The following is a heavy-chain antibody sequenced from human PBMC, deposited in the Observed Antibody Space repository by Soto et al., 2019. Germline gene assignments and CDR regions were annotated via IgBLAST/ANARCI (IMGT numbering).Heavy chain of an antibody. D-gene: IGHD6-19*01. V-gene: IGHV1-2*04. CDR2: INPNSGDT. J-gene: IGHJ4*02. Sequence: ASVKVSCKASGYIFTGYYMHWVRQAPGQGLEWMGWINPNSGDTNYTQKFQGWVTMTRDTSISTAYMELSRLRSDDTAAYYCATSRISIAVAGETEYYFDYWGQGTLVTSPQ. CDR3: ATSRISIAVAGETEYYFDY. CDR1: GYIFTGYY.